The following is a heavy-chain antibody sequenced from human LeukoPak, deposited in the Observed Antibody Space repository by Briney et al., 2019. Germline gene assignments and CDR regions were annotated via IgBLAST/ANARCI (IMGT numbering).Heavy chain of an antibody. D-gene: IGHD6-13*01. Sequence: SETLSLTCAVYGGSFSGYYWSWIRQPPGKGLEWIGEINHSGSTNYNPSLKSRVTISVDTSKNQFSLKLSSVTAADTAVYYCARRYSSSWYNWFDPWGQGTLVTVSS. CDR2: INHSGST. V-gene: IGHV4-34*01. CDR3: ARRYSSSWYNWFDP. J-gene: IGHJ5*02. CDR1: GGSFSGYY.